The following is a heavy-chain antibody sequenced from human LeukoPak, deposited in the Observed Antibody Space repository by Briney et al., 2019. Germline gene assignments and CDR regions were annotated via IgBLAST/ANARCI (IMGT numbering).Heavy chain of an antibody. CDR3: ARDGRLERRRDDAFDI. Sequence: SVKVSCKASGGTFSSYAISWVRQAPGQGLEWMGGIIPIFVTANYAQKFQGRVTMTADEATSTAYMELSSLRSEDTAVYYCARDGRLERRRDDAFDIWGQGTMVTVSS. V-gene: IGHV1-69*13. CDR1: GGTFSSYA. D-gene: IGHD1-1*01. J-gene: IGHJ3*02. CDR2: IIPIFVTA.